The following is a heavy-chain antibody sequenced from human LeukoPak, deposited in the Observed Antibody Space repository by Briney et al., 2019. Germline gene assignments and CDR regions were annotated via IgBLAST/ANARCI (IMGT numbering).Heavy chain of an antibody. CDR2: ISAYNGNT. Sequence: ASVKVSCKASGYTFTSYGISWVRQAPGQGLEWMGWISAYNGNTNYAQKLQGRVTMTTDTSTSTAYMELRSLRSDDTAVYYCARVQAYCSGGDCDYDTFDIWGQGTMVTVSS. CDR3: ARVQAYCSGGDCDYDTFDI. J-gene: IGHJ3*02. D-gene: IGHD2-15*01. CDR1: GYTFTSYG. V-gene: IGHV1-18*01.